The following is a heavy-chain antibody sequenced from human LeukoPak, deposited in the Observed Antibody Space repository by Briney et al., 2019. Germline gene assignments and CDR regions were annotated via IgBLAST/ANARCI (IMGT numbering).Heavy chain of an antibody. Sequence: SVKVSCKASGGTFSSYAISWVRQAPGQGLEWMGGIITIFGTANYAQKFQGRVTITTDESTSTAYMELSSLRSEDTAVYYCARVLSGSYYCYYYMDVWGKGTTVTVSS. CDR3: ARVLSGSYYCYYYMDV. D-gene: IGHD1-26*01. J-gene: IGHJ6*03. CDR1: GGTFSSYA. CDR2: IITIFGTA. V-gene: IGHV1-69*05.